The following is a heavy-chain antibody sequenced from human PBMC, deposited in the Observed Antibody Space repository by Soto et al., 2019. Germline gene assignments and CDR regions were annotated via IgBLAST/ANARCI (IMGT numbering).Heavy chain of an antibody. J-gene: IGHJ4*02. CDR3: ASALHDIVVVVAATPLYYFDY. V-gene: IGHV1-69*01. CDR1: GGTFSSYA. CDR2: IIPIFGTA. Sequence: QVQLVQSGAEVKKPGSSVMVSCKASGGTFSSYAISWVREAPGQGLEWMGGIIPIFGTANYAQKFQGRVTITADESTSTAYMELSSLRSEDTAVYYCASALHDIVVVVAATPLYYFDYWGQGTLVTVSS. D-gene: IGHD2-15*01.